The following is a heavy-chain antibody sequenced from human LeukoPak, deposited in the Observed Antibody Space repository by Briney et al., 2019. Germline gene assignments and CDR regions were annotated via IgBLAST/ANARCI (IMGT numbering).Heavy chain of an antibody. D-gene: IGHD2-21*02. CDR2: FDPEDGET. V-gene: IGHV1-24*01. J-gene: IGHJ3*02. CDR3: ATAEATDDAFDI. CDR1: GYTLTELS. Sequence: ASVKVSCKVSGYTLTELSMHWVRQAPGKGLEWMGGFDPEDGETTYAQKFQGRVTMTEATSTDIASMELSSLRSEDTAAYYCATAEATDDAFDIWGQGTMVTVS.